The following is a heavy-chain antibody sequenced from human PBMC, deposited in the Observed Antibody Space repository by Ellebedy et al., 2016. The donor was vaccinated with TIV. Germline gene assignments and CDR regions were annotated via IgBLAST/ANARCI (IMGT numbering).Heavy chain of an antibody. CDR3: ARGEYCSRASCSRRAFDI. D-gene: IGHD2-2*01. CDR1: GGSISDFY. J-gene: IGHJ3*02. CDR2: IYYSGST. V-gene: IGHV4-59*01. Sequence: SETLSLXCTVSGGSISDFYWTWIRQPPKKGLEWIGYIYYSGSTTYNPSLKCRVTISVDTSKNQFSLKLSFVTAADTAMYYCARGEYCSRASCSRRAFDIWGQGTMVTVSS.